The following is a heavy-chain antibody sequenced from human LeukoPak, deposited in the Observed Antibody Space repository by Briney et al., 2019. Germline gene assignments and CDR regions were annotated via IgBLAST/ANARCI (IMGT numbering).Heavy chain of an antibody. CDR1: GFTFSNYY. J-gene: IGHJ4*02. V-gene: IGHV3-11*01. Sequence: GGSLRLSCAASGFTFSNYYMSWIRQTPGKGLEWLSYISGSGNDIRYADSVKGRFTISRDNAKSSLYLQMNSLRAEDTAMYYCARDIRAVGITLYFDYWGQGILVTVTS. CDR3: ARDIRAVGITLYFDY. D-gene: IGHD3-22*01. CDR2: ISGSGNDI.